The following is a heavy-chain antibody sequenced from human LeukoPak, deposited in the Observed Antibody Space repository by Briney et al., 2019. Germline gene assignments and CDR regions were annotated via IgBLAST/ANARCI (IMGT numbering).Heavy chain of an antibody. CDR2: IKQDGSEK. D-gene: IGHD6-6*01. CDR3: ARDTYSSSSDYYYYYMDV. CDR1: GFTFSSYW. J-gene: IGHJ6*03. Sequence: PGGSLRLSCAASGFTFSSYWMSRVRQAPGKGLEWVANIKQDGSEKYYVDSVKGRFTISRDNAKNSLYLQMNSLRAEDTAVYYCARDTYSSSSDYYYYYMDVWGKGTTVTVSS. V-gene: IGHV3-7*01.